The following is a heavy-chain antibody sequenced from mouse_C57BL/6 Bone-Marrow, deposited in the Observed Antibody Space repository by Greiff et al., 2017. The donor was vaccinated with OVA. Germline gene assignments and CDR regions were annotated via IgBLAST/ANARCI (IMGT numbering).Heavy chain of an antibody. Sequence: EVNLVESGGGLVQSERSLRLSCATSGFTFSDFYMEWVRQAPGKGLEWIAASRNKANDYTTEYSASVKGRFIVSRDTSQSILYLQMNALRAEDTAIYYCARDSTTDYAMDYWGQGTSVTVSS. J-gene: IGHJ4*01. CDR2: SRNKANDYTT. CDR1: GFTFSDFY. D-gene: IGHD1-1*01. CDR3: ARDSTTDYAMDY. V-gene: IGHV7-1*01.